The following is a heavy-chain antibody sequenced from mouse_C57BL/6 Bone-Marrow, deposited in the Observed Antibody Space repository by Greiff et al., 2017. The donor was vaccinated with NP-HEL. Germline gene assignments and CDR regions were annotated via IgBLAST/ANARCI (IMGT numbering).Heavy chain of an antibody. V-gene: IGHV5-4*03. CDR3: ARRWLLPYAMDY. CDR1: GFTFSSYA. J-gene: IGHJ4*01. D-gene: IGHD2-3*01. CDR2: ISDGGSYT. Sequence: DVMLVESGGGLVKPGGSLKLSCAASGFTFSSYAMSWVRQTPEKRLEWVATISDGGSYTYYPDNVKGRFTISRDNAKNNLYLQMSHLKSEDTAMYYCARRWLLPYAMDYWGQGTSVTVSS.